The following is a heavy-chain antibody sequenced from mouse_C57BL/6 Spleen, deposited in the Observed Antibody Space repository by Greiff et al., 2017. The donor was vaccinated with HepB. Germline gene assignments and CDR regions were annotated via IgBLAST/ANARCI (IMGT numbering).Heavy chain of an antibody. V-gene: IGHV1-81*01. J-gene: IGHJ1*03. CDR1: GYTFTSYG. D-gene: IGHD1-1*01. Sequence: VQLQQSGAELARPGASVKLSCKASGYTFTSYGISWVKQRTGQGLEWIGEIYPRSGNTYYNEKFKGKATLTADKSSSTAYMELRSLTSEDSAVYFCARRGYGSSYGYVDVWGTGTTVTVSS. CDR2: IYPRSGNT. CDR3: ARRGYGSSYGYVDV.